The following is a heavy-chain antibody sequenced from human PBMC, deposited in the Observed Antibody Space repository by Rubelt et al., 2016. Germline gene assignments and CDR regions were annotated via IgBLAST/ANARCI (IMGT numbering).Heavy chain of an antibody. J-gene: IGHJ6*02. CDR1: GFTFSTSW. Sequence: EVQLVESGGDLVQPGGSLRLSCAASGFTFSTSWMSWVRQAPGKGLEWVANIKPDGREKFYVDSVKGRFTISRANAKNSLYLQRNSLRAEDTAVYYCARNLYYGMDVWGQGTTVTVSS. D-gene: IGHD2-2*02. V-gene: IGHV3-7*01. CDR3: ARNLYYGMDV. CDR2: IKPDGREK.